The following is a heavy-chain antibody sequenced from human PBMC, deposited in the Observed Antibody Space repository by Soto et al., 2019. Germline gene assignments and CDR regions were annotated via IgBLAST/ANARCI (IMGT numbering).Heavy chain of an antibody. CDR2: IRRKAHGGTT. CDR3: TRDSAHNWNYWSYFDY. CDR1: GFTFGDYT. J-gene: IGHJ4*02. V-gene: IGHV3-49*03. Sequence: GGSLRLSCSTSGFTFGDYTMSWFRQAPGKGLEWVGFIRRKAHGGTTESAASVEGRFIISRDDSKSIAYLQMNSLKTEDTAVYYCTRDSAHNWNYWSYFDYWGQGTLVTVSS. D-gene: IGHD1-7*01.